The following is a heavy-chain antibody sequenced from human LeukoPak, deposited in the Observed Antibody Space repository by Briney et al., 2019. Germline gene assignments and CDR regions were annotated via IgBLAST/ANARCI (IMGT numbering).Heavy chain of an antibody. CDR2: IYSGGST. J-gene: IGHJ4*02. V-gene: IGHV3-66*01. Sequence: PGGSLRLSCAASGFTVSSNYMSWVRQAPGKGLEWVSVIYSGGSTYYADSVKGRFTISRDNSKNTLYLQMNSLRAEDTAVYYCAREAKEFYFDYWGQGTLVTVSS. CDR3: AREAKEFYFDY. D-gene: IGHD1-26*01. CDR1: GFTVSSNY.